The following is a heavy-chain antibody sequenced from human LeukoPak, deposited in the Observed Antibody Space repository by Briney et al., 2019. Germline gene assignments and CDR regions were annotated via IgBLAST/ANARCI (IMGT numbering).Heavy chain of an antibody. CDR3: ARGDYYDSSGSFDY. V-gene: IGHV3-7*01. J-gene: IGHJ4*02. D-gene: IGHD3-22*01. CDR2: IKQDGSEK. CDR1: GITFSSYW. Sequence: PGGPLILSRTASGITFSSYWMSWVRQAPGNGQEWVDNIKQDGSEKYYVDSVKGRFTISRDNAKNSLYLQMNSLRAEDTAVYYCARGDYYDSSGSFDYWGQGTLVTVSS.